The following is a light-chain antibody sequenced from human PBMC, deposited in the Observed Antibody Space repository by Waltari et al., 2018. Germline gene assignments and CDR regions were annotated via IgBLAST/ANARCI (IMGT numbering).Light chain of an antibody. CDR3: QSYYNTNQVV. Sequence: FRLSQPHSVSESPGKTVNISCTRTSGSFGSNYVHWYQQPPGSAPPIVIYEDDQRPSAVPARFSGSIDSSSNPASLTISGLKAEDEADYFCQSYYNTNQVVFGGGTKLTVL. CDR2: EDD. V-gene: IGLV6-57*03. J-gene: IGLJ3*02. CDR1: SGSFGSNY.